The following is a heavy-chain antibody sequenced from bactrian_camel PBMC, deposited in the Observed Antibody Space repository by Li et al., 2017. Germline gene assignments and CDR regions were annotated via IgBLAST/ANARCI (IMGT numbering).Heavy chain of an antibody. V-gene: IGHV3-2*01. CDR1: GFTFSSYH. CDR3: AREDGIWYSGTRFGY. Sequence: HVQLVESGGGLVRPGGSLRLSCAAAGFTFSSYHMSWVRQAPGKGLEWVSSISSDGRLTDYADSVKGRFTFSRDNAKNTVYLQMNSLKSEDTALYYCAREDGIWYSGTRFGYWGQGTQVTVS. CDR2: ISSDGRLT. J-gene: IGHJ6*01. D-gene: IGHD6*01.